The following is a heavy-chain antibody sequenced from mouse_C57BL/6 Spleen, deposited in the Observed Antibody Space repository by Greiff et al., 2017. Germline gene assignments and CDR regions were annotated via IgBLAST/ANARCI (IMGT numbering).Heavy chain of an antibody. CDR2: INPSTGGT. Sequence: VQLQQSGPELVKPGASVKISCKASGYSFTGYYMNWVKQSPEKSLEWIGEINPSTGGTTYNQKFKAKAPLTVDTSSSPAYMQLKSLTSEDAAVYYCARSGDGSPFAYWGQGTLVTVSA. J-gene: IGHJ3*01. D-gene: IGHD1-1*01. CDR1: GYSFTGYY. V-gene: IGHV1-42*01. CDR3: ARSGDGSPFAY.